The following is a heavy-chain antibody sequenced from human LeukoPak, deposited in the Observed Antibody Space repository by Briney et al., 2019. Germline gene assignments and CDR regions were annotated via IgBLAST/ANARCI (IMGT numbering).Heavy chain of an antibody. V-gene: IGHV4-4*02. CDR2: MYLSGTT. CDR1: GDSINSLDS. J-gene: IGHJ4*02. Sequence: KPSETLSLTCTVSGDSINSLDSWSWVRQPPGKGLEWIGEMYLSGTTHSNPSVKSRVTISIDKSKNQFFLNLSSVTAADTAVYYCAGLVGRYSSGLYYYYFDYWGQGTLVTVSS. CDR3: AGLVGRYSSGLYYYYFDY. D-gene: IGHD3-22*01.